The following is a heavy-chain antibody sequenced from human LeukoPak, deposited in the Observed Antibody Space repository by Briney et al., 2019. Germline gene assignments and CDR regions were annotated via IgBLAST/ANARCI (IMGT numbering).Heavy chain of an antibody. CDR3: ARANGDYGY. J-gene: IGHJ4*02. V-gene: IGHV4-34*01. CDR2: INHSGST. Sequence: SETLSLTCAVYGGSFSGYYWSWIRQPPGKGLEWIGEINHSGSTNYNPSLKSRVTISVDTSKNQFSLKLSSVTAADTAVYYCARANGDYGYWGQGTLATVSS. CDR1: GGSFSGYY. D-gene: IGHD4-17*01.